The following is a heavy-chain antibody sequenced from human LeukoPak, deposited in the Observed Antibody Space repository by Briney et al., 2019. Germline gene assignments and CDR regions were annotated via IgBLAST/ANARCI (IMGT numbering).Heavy chain of an antibody. J-gene: IGHJ4*02. Sequence: ASVKVSCKASRGTFSSYAISWVRQSPGQGLEWMGGIIPIFGTANYAQKFQGRVTITADESTSTAYMELSSLRSEDTAVYYCARDYYGSGSYYKPFDYGGQGTLVTVSS. D-gene: IGHD3-10*01. CDR2: IIPIFGTA. CDR3: ARDYYGSGSYYKPFDY. CDR1: RGTFSSYA. V-gene: IGHV1-69*13.